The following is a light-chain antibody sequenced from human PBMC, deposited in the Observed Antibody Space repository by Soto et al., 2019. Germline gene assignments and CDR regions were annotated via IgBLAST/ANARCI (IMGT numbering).Light chain of an antibody. J-gene: IGLJ1*01. Sequence: QSALTQPASVSGSPGQSITISCTGTRSDVGGYNYVSWYQQHPGKAPKLMIYEVSNRPSGVSNRVSGSKSGNTASLTISGLQAEDDADYYCSSYTSSSTYVFGTGTKLTVL. CDR3: SSYTSSSTYV. CDR1: RSDVGGYNY. V-gene: IGLV2-14*01. CDR2: EVS.